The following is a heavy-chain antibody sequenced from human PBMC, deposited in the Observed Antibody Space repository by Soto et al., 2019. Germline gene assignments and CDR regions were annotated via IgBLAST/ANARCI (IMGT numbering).Heavy chain of an antibody. Sequence: TSVKVSCKVSGYTLTELSMHWVRQAPGKGLEWMGGFDPEDGETIYAQKFQGRVTMTEDTSTDTAYMELSSLRSEDTAVYYCHSHPIVGATVGDWFDPWGQGTLVTVSS. CDR3: HSHPIVGATVGDWFDP. CDR2: FDPEDGET. CDR1: GYTLTELS. J-gene: IGHJ5*02. V-gene: IGHV1-24*01. D-gene: IGHD1-26*01.